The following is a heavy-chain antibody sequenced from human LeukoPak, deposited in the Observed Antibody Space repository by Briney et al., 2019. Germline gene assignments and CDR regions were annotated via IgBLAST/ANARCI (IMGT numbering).Heavy chain of an antibody. CDR3: AHREYDCSGGSCYQKPFHY. Sequence: SGPTLVNPTQTLTLTWTFWGFSLSTSGVGVGWIRQPPGKALEWLALIYWNDDKRYRQSLKSRLTITKDTSKNQVVLTMTNMDPVDTATYYCAHREYDCSGGSCYQKPFHYWGQGTLVTVSS. J-gene: IGHJ4*02. D-gene: IGHD2-15*01. CDR2: IYWNDDK. CDR1: GFSLSTSGVG. V-gene: IGHV2-5*01.